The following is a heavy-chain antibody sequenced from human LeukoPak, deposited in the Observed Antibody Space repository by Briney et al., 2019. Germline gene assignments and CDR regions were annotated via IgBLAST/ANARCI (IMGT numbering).Heavy chain of an antibody. Sequence: SQTLSLTFAISGDSVSSNSTACNWIRQSPSRGLEWLGRTYYRSKWYNDYAVSVKSRITINPDTSKNQFSLQLNSVTPEDTAVYYCARGRGYSYGPGFDPWGQGTLVTVSS. V-gene: IGHV6-1*01. J-gene: IGHJ5*02. CDR1: GDSVSSNSTA. D-gene: IGHD5-18*01. CDR3: ARGRGYSYGPGFDP. CDR2: TYYRSKWYN.